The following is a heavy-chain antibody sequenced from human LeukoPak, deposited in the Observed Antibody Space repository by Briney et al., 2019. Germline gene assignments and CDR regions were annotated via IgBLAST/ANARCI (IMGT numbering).Heavy chain of an antibody. Sequence: SVKVSCKASGGTFSSYAITWVRQAPGQGLEWMGKIIPISGTTNYAQKFQGGVTFTADESTSTAYMELSSLRYEDTALYYCARKLRLAGNWFDPWGQGTLVTVSS. J-gene: IGHJ5*02. D-gene: IGHD2-15*01. V-gene: IGHV1-69*13. CDR3: ARKLRLAGNWFDP. CDR2: IIPISGTT. CDR1: GGTFSSYA.